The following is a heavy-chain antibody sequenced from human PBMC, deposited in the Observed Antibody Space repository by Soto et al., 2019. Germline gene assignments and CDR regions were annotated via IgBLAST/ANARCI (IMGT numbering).Heavy chain of an antibody. CDR2: ISSSSSYT. CDR1: GCTFSEYY. Sequence: QVELVESGGGLVKPGGSLRLSCAASGCTFSEYYMSWIRQAPGKGLEWVSYISSSSSYTNYADSVKGRFTISRDNAKNSLYLQMNSLRAEDTTVYYCARENYYGSGSPLGYFDLWGRGTLVTVSS. CDR3: ARENYYGSGSPLGYFDL. D-gene: IGHD3-10*01. J-gene: IGHJ2*01. V-gene: IGHV3-11*05.